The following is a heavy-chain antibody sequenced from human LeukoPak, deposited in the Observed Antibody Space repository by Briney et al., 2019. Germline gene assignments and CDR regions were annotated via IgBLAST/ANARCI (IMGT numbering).Heavy chain of an antibody. V-gene: IGHV1-8*01. CDR3: ARDLPGVPAAVSWFDP. CDR2: MNPNSGNT. J-gene: IGHJ5*02. Sequence: ASVKVSCKASGYTFTSYDINWVRQATGQGLEWMGWMNPNSGNTGYAQKFQGRVTMTRDTSISTAYMELSSLRSEDTAVYYCARDLPGVPAAVSWFDPWGQGTLVTVSS. D-gene: IGHD2-2*01. CDR1: GYTFTSYD.